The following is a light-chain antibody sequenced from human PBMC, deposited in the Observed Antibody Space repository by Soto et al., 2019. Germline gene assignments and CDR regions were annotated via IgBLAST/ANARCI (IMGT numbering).Light chain of an antibody. J-gene: IGKJ3*01. CDR3: QQYYSSPFT. V-gene: IGKV4-1*01. CDR2: WAS. CDR1: RTVLSSSNNKNF. Sequence: DIVMTQSPDSLAVSLGGRATINCKSSRTVLSSSNNKNFLAWYQKKVGQPPRLLIYWASTRDSGVPDRFSGSGSGTDFTLTISSLQAEDVAVYSCQQYYSSPFTFGPGTKVDIK.